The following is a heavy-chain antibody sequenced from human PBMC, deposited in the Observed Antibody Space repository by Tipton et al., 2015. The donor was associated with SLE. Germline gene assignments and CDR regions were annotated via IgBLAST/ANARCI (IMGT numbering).Heavy chain of an antibody. Sequence: QLVQSGAEVKKPGASVKVSCKASGYTFTGYYMHWVRQAPGQGLEWMGRINPNSGGTNYAQKFQGRVTMTRDTSISTAYMELSRLRSDDTAVYYCATLIFGVVNGYFDYWGQGTLVTVSS. CDR2: INPNSGGT. D-gene: IGHD3-3*01. V-gene: IGHV1-2*06. CDR3: ATLIFGVVNGYFDY. CDR1: GYTFTGYY. J-gene: IGHJ4*02.